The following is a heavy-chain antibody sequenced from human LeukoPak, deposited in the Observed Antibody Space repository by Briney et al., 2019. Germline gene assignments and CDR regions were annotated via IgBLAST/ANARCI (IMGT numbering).Heavy chain of an antibody. Sequence: SETLSLTCTVSGGSISSYYWSWIRQPPGKGLEWIGYIYYSGSTNYNPSLMSRVTISVDTSKNQFSLKLSSVTAADTAVYYCARGGKQQLRPGFDYWGQGTLVTVSS. D-gene: IGHD6-13*01. V-gene: IGHV4-59*08. CDR3: ARGGKQQLRPGFDY. CDR2: IYYSGST. J-gene: IGHJ4*02. CDR1: GGSISSYY.